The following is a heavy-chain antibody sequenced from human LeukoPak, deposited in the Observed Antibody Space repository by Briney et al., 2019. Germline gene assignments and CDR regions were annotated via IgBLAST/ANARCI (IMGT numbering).Heavy chain of an antibody. V-gene: IGHV4-59*01. CDR1: GGSISSSY. CDR2: IYYSGST. J-gene: IGHJ4*02. CDR3: GPLDPNGRNYFDY. Sequence: PSETLSLTCTVSGGSISSSYWSWIRQPPGKGLEWIAYIYYSGSTNYNPSLKSRATISIDTSKNHFSLNLTSVTAADTAVCYCGPLDPNGRNYFDYWGQGTLVTVSS. D-gene: IGHD2-8*01.